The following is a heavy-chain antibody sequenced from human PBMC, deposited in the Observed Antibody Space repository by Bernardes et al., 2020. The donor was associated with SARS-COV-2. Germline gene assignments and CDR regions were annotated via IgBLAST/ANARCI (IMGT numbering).Heavy chain of an antibody. CDR1: GGSISSSSYY. V-gene: IGHV4-39*01. CDR3: ARHKYYYDSSGYSP. D-gene: IGHD3-22*01. Sequence: SETLSLTCTVSGGSISSSSYYWGWIRQPTGKGLEWIGSIYYSGSTYYNPSLKSRVTISVDTSKNQFSLKLSSVTAADTAVYYCARHKYYYDSSGYSPWGQGTLVTVSS. J-gene: IGHJ4*02. CDR2: IYYSGST.